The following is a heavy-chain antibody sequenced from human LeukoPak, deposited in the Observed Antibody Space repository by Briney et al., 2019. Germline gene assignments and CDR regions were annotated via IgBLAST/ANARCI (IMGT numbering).Heavy chain of an antibody. D-gene: IGHD6-19*01. CDR2: INPNTGAT. Sequence: ASVKVSCKASGYTLTGYYLHWVRQAPGQGLEWMGWINPNTGATHSAQKFQGRITMTRDTSISTAYMDLSRLRSDDTAVYYCARDRVGSGWPRPYYFEVWGQGTLITVSS. CDR3: ARDRVGSGWPRPYYFEV. J-gene: IGHJ4*02. V-gene: IGHV1-2*02. CDR1: GYTLTGYY.